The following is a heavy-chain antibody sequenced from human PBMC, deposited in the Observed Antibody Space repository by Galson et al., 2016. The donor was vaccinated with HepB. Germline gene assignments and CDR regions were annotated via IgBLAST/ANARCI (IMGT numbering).Heavy chain of an antibody. CDR1: GFTFSSYW. CDR3: ASSERAAGTNAFDY. J-gene: IGHJ4*02. V-gene: IGHV3-74*01. D-gene: IGHD6-13*01. CDR2: INSDGSSI. Sequence: SLRLSCAASGFTFSSYWMHWVRQAPGKGLEWVSRINSDGSSINYADSVKGRFTISRDNGKNTLYLQMNSLRDEDTAVYYCASSERAAGTNAFDYWGQGTLVTVSS.